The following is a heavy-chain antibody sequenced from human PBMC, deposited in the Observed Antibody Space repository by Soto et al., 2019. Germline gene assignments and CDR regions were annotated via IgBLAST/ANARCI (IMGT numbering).Heavy chain of an antibody. CDR2: ISAYNGNT. Sequence: QVQLVQSGAEVKKPGASVKVSCKASGYTFTSYGISWVRQAPGQGLEWMGWISAYNGNTNYAQKLQGRVTMTTDTSTSTAYMELRSLRSDYTAVYYCARELVVPAANDYYYYGMDVWGQGTTVTVSS. V-gene: IGHV1-18*01. CDR1: GYTFTSYG. D-gene: IGHD2-2*01. J-gene: IGHJ6*02. CDR3: ARELVVPAANDYYYYGMDV.